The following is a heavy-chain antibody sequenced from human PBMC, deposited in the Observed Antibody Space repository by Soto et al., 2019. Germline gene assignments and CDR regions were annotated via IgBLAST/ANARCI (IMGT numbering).Heavy chain of an antibody. CDR2: ISDGGGST. D-gene: IGHD2-21*02. CDR3: AKEYCGADCALDF. Sequence: GGSLRLSRAASGFSFSSYAMSWVRQAPGKGLEWVSSISDGGGSTNYADCVRGRFTIARDASKNTLYLHMISLRAEDTAVYYCAKEYCGADCALDFWRQGALVTVSS. V-gene: IGHV3-23*01. CDR1: GFSFSSYA. J-gene: IGHJ4*02.